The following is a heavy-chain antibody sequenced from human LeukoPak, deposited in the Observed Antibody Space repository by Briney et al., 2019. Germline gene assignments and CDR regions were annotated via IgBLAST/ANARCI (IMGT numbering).Heavy chain of an antibody. CDR2: IYPGDSET. Sequence: GESLKISCTGSEYIFTNYWIAWVRQMPGKGLEWMGIIYPGDSETTYSPSFQGQVTISADKSITTTYLQWSSLKASDTAIFYCARGRGYCSSSSCYDFDYWGQGTLATVSS. D-gene: IGHD2-2*01. V-gene: IGHV5-51*01. CDR3: ARGRGYCSSSSCYDFDY. J-gene: IGHJ4*02. CDR1: EYIFTNYW.